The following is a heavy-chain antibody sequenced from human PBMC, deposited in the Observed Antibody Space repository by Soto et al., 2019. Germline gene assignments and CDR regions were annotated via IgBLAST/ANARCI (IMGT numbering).Heavy chain of an antibody. Sequence: PGGSLRLSCAASGFTFSSYAMHWVRQAPGKGLEYVSAISNNGSSTYYADSVKGRFTISRDNSKNTLYLQMSSLRAEDTAVYYCVRKGGGNSGPFDYWGQGTLVTVSS. CDR1: GFTFSSYA. J-gene: IGHJ4*02. D-gene: IGHD2-21*02. CDR2: ISNNGSST. CDR3: VRKGGGNSGPFDY. V-gene: IGHV3-64D*08.